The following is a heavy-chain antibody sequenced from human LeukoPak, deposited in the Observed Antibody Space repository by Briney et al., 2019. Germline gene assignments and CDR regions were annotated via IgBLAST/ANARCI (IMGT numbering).Heavy chain of an antibody. Sequence: PGGSLRLSCAASGFTVSSNYMSWVRQAPGKGLEWVSAISGSGGSTYYADSVKGRFTISRDNSKNTLYLQMNSLRAEDTAVYYCASPPGGYSSGWSEFDYWGQGTLVTVSS. J-gene: IGHJ4*02. CDR3: ASPPGGYSSGWSEFDY. V-gene: IGHV3-23*01. CDR2: ISGSGGST. CDR1: GFTVSSNY. D-gene: IGHD6-19*01.